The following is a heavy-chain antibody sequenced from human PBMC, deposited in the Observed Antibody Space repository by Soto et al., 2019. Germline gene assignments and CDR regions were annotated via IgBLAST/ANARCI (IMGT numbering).Heavy chain of an antibody. D-gene: IGHD5-18*01. V-gene: IGHV4-31*03. Sequence: SDTLSLTCTVSGASITNDAFFWTWVRQHPEKGLEWLAYITYGGSIYYDPSLRSRLTVSIDKSKSQFSLNVRSVTAADTAVYYCAKMERTQLWLLVQNWGQGLPVTVSS. CDR1: GASITNDAFF. J-gene: IGHJ4*02. CDR2: ITYGGSI. CDR3: AKMERTQLWLLVQN.